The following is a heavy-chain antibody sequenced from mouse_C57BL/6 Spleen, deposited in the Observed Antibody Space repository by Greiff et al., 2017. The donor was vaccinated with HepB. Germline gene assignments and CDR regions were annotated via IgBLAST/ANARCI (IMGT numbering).Heavy chain of an antibody. CDR3: ARKGTVVAPFDY. D-gene: IGHD1-1*01. CDR2: IDPSDSYT. CDR1: GYTFTSYW. Sequence: QVQLQQPGAELVMPGASVKLSCKASGYTFTSYWMHWVKQRPGQGLEWIGEIDPSDSYTNYNQKFKGKSTLTVDKSSSTAYMQLSSLTSEDSAVYYCARKGTVVAPFDYWGQGTTLTVSS. V-gene: IGHV1-69*01. J-gene: IGHJ2*01.